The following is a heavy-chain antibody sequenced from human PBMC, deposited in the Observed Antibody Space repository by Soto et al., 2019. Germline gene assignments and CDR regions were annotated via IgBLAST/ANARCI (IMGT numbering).Heavy chain of an antibody. Sequence: DVQLVESGGGLVQPGGSVRLSCVASGLTLSSYWMSWVRQAPGKGLEWVANIKPDGSAKYYVDSVKGRFTISRDNSKNTLFLQMNSLRAEDTAVYYCSKEQGIAAAGSHPYDYWGQGTLVTVSS. CDR1: GLTLSSYW. V-gene: IGHV3-7*03. CDR2: IKPDGSAK. J-gene: IGHJ4*02. CDR3: SKEQGIAAAGSHPYDY. D-gene: IGHD6-13*01.